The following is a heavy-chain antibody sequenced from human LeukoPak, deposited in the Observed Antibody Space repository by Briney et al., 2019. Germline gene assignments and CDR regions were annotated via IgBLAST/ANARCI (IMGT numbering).Heavy chain of an antibody. CDR3: ATKKQWLGYLDY. V-gene: IGHV3-23*01. CDR2: ISGSGGST. CDR1: GFTFSSYA. Sequence: GGSLRLSCAASGFTFSSYAMSWVRQAPGKRLEWVSAISGSGGSTYYADSVKGRFTISRDNSKNTLYLQMNSLRAEDTAVYYCATKKQWLGYLDYWGQGTLVTVSS. J-gene: IGHJ4*02. D-gene: IGHD6-19*01.